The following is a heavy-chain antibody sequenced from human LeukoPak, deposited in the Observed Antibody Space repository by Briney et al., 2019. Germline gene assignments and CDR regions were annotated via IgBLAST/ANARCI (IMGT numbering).Heavy chain of an antibody. J-gene: IGHJ4*02. Sequence: GASVKVSCKASGGTFSSYAISWVRQAPGQGLEWMGGIIPIFGTANYAQKFQGRVTITADESTSTAYMELSSLRSEDTSVYYCARRYGGNSGFSLDYWGQGTLVTVSS. CDR1: GGTFSSYA. CDR2: IIPIFGTA. D-gene: IGHD4-23*01. CDR3: ARRYGGNSGFSLDY. V-gene: IGHV1-69*13.